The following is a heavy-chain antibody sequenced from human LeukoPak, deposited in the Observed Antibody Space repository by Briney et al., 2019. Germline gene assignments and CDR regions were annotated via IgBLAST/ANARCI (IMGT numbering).Heavy chain of an antibody. CDR3: ARGGAYYAGDCYSDY. J-gene: IGHJ4*02. CDR1: GYTFTGYY. V-gene: IGHV1-2*02. Sequence: GASVKVSCKASGYTFTGYYMHWVRQAPGQGLEWMGWINPNSGGTNYAQKFQGRVTMTRDTSISTAYMELSRLRSDDTAMYYCARGGAYYAGDCYSDYWGQGTLVTVSS. D-gene: IGHD2-21*02. CDR2: INPNSGGT.